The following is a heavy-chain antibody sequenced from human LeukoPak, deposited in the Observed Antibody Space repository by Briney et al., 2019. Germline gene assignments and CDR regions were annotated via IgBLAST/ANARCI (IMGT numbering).Heavy chain of an antibody. CDR1: GLTFSSYA. CDR3: ANFLPAAIWSY. V-gene: IGHV3-23*01. D-gene: IGHD2-2*01. CDR2: ISGSGGST. Sequence: GGSLRLSCAASGLTFSSYAMSWVRQAPGKGLEWVSAISGSGGSTYYADSVKGRFTISRDNSKNTLYLQMNSLRAEDTAVYYCANFLPAAIWSYWGQGTLVTVSS. J-gene: IGHJ4*02.